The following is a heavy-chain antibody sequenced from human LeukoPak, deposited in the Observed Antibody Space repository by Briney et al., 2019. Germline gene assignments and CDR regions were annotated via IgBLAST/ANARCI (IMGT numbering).Heavy chain of an antibody. J-gene: IGHJ5*02. V-gene: IGHV4-34*01. CDR3: ARAPGITIFGVVTRGWFDP. CDR1: GGSFSGYY. CDR2: INHSGST. Sequence: SETLSLTCAVYGGSFSGYYWSWIRQPPGKGLEWIGEINHSGSTNYNPSLKSRVTISVDTSKNQFSLKLSSVTAADTAVYYCARAPGITIFGVVTRGWFDPWGQGTLVTVSS. D-gene: IGHD3-3*01.